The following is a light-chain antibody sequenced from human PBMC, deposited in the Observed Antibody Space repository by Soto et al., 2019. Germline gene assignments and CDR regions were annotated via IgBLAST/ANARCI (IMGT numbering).Light chain of an antibody. CDR2: DVS. CDR3: SSYTSSSTYV. Sequence: QSALTQPASVSGPPGQSITISCSGTSSDVGGYNYVFWYQHHPGKAPKLMIYDVSNRPSGVSNRFSGSKSGNTASLTISGLQAEDEADYYCSSYTSSSTYVFGTGTKLTVL. V-gene: IGLV2-14*03. CDR1: SSDVGGYNY. J-gene: IGLJ1*01.